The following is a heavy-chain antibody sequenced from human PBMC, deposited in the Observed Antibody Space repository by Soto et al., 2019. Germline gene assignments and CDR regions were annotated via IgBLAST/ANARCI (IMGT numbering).Heavy chain of an antibody. J-gene: IGHJ4*02. D-gene: IGHD6-6*01. CDR3: AGGSSASREPDY. CDR1: GGTFSSYT. Sequence: SVKVSCKASGGTFSSYTISWVRQAPGQGLEWMGRIIPILGIANYAQKFQGRVPITADKSTSTAYMHLSTLRTEDTAVYYCAGGSSASREPDYWRQGTLVRVSS. CDR2: IIPILGIA. V-gene: IGHV1-69*02.